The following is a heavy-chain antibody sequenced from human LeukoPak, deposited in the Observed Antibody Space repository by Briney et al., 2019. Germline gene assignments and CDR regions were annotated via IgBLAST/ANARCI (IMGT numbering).Heavy chain of an antibody. CDR1: GGSISSGDYY. CDR2: IYYSGST. Sequence: SETLSLTCTVSGGSISSGDYYWSWIRQPPGKGLEWIGYIYYSGSTYYNSSLKSRVTISVDTSKNQFSLKLSSVTAADTAVYYCARENYDSSGYYSDYWGQGTLVTVSS. D-gene: IGHD3-22*01. V-gene: IGHV4-30-4*01. J-gene: IGHJ4*02. CDR3: ARENYDSSGYYSDY.